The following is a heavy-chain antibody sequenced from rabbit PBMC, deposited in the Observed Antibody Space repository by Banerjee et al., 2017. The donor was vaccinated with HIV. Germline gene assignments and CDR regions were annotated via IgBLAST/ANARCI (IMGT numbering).Heavy chain of an antibody. Sequence: QEQLEESGGGLVKPGGTLTLTCKASGIDFSSYYYMSWVRQAPGKGLEWVACIDAGSSGVSGYASWAKGRFTISKTSSTAVTLQMTSLTAADTATYFCARDADYAGYDYAFWLWGQGTLVTVS. J-gene: IGHJ3*01. D-gene: IGHD6-1*01. CDR3: ARDADYAGYDYAFWL. V-gene: IGHV1S45*01. CDR1: GIDFSSYYY. CDR2: IDAGSSGVS.